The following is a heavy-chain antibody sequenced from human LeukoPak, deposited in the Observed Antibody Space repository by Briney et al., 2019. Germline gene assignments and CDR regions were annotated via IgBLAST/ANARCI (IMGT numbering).Heavy chain of an antibody. D-gene: IGHD1-20*01. J-gene: IGHJ4*02. CDR3: ARAHNWAFDS. Sequence: GGSLRLSCAAPGFTFSDYSMNWVRQAPGRGLEWLSYIGLASVFTSYADSVKGRFTISSDTARNSLYLHLNSLRAEDTAVYFCARAHNWAFDSWGQGTLVTVSS. V-gene: IGHV3-21*05. CDR1: GFTFSDYS. CDR2: IGLASVFT.